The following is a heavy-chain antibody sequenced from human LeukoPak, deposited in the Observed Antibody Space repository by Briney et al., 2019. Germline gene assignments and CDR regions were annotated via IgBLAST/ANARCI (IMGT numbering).Heavy chain of an antibody. J-gene: IGHJ5*02. D-gene: IGHD3-22*01. CDR2: ISAYNGNT. CDR1: GYTFTSYG. V-gene: IGHV1-18*01. CDR3: ARGRDEWYYDSSGYSQFDP. Sequence: ASVKVSCKASGYTFTSYGISWVRQAPGQGLEWMGWISAYNGNTHYAQKFQGRVTMTTDTSTNTVYMELRSLRSDDTAVYYCARGRDEWYYDSSGYSQFDPWGQGTLVTVSS.